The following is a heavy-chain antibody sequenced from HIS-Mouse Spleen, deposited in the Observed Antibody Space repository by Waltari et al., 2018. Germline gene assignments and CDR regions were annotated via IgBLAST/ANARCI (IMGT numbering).Heavy chain of an antibody. Sequence: QLQLQESGPGLVKPSETMSLTCTVSVGSIRSSSYDWGWSRQPPGKGLEWIGSIYYSGSTYYNPSLKSRVTISVDTSKNQFSLKLSSVTAADTAVYYCAREIPYSSSWYDWYFDLWGRGTLVTVSS. J-gene: IGHJ2*01. V-gene: IGHV4-39*07. D-gene: IGHD6-13*01. CDR3: AREIPYSSSWYDWYFDL. CDR2: IYYSGST. CDR1: VGSIRSSSYD.